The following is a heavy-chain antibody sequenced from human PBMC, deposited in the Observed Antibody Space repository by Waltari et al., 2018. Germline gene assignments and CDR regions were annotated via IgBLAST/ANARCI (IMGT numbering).Heavy chain of an antibody. CDR1: GYSFTSYW. D-gene: IGHD6-19*01. Sequence: EVQLVQSGAEVKKPGESLKISCKGSGYSFTSYWIGWVRQMPGKGLEWMGVIYPGDSDTRYSPSFQGQGTISADKANSTAYLQGGSLEASDTAIYYCARLYASGWYPIDYWGQGTLVTVSS. V-gene: IGHV5-51*01. J-gene: IGHJ4*02. CDR2: IYPGDSDT. CDR3: ARLYASGWYPIDY.